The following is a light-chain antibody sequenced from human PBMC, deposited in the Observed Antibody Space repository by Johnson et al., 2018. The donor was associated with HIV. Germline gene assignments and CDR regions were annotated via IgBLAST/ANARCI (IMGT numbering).Light chain of an antibody. V-gene: IGLV1-51*01. CDR1: SSNIGNNY. J-gene: IGLJ1*01. CDR2: DNN. CDR3: GTWDSSLGAWV. Sequence: QSVLSQPPSVSAAPGQKVTISCSGSSSNIGNNYVSWYQQLPGTAPKLLIYDNNKRPSGIPDRFSGSKSGTSATLYITGLQTGDEADYYCGTWDSSLGAWVFGTGTKVTVL.